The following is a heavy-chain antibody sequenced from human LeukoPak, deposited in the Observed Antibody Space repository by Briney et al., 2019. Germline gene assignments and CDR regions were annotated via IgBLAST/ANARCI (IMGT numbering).Heavy chain of an antibody. CDR3: ARDVAHYGSGTNGYFDY. Sequence: GASVKVSCKASGGTFSSYAISWVRQAPGQGLEWMGGIIPIFGTANYAQKFQGRVTITTDESTSTAYMELSSLRSEDTAVYYCARDVAHYGSGTNGYFDYWGQGTLVTVSS. J-gene: IGHJ4*02. CDR1: GGTFSSYA. V-gene: IGHV1-69*05. D-gene: IGHD3-10*01. CDR2: IIPIFGTA.